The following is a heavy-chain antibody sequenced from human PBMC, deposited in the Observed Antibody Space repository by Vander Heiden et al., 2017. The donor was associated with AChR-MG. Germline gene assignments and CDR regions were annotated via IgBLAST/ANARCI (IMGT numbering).Heavy chain of an antibody. J-gene: IGHJ5*02. CDR3: ARVRPSGSSKGWFDP. CDR1: GYTFTSYY. CDR2: INPSGGST. V-gene: IGHV1-46*03. D-gene: IGHD1-26*01. Sequence: QVQLVQSGAEVKKPGASVKVSCKASGYTFTSYYIHWVRQAPGQGLEWMRIINPSGGSTSYAQKFQGRVTMTRDTSTSTVYMELSSLRSEDTAVYYCARVRPSGSSKGWFDPWGQGTLVTVSS.